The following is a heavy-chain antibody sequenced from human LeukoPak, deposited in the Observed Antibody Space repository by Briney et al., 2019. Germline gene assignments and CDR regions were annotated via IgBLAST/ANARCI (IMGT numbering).Heavy chain of an antibody. CDR1: GFTYSSYA. V-gene: IGHV3-64D*06. D-gene: IGHD6-13*01. Sequence: GGSLRLSCSVSGFTYSSYAMHWVRQAPGKGLEFVSAISSNGGSTYYADSVKGRFTISRDNSKNTLYLQMSSLRAEDTAVYYCVKDSSSWYYFDHWGQGTLVTVSS. J-gene: IGHJ4*02. CDR2: ISSNGGST. CDR3: VKDSSSWYYFDH.